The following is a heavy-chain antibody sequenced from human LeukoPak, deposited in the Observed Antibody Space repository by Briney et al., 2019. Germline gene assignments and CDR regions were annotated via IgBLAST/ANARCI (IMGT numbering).Heavy chain of an antibody. CDR1: GFTFSSYL. CDR2: IKQDRSEK. J-gene: IGHJ4*02. CDR3: ARSIAGTTRVFDY. D-gene: IGHD1-26*01. Sequence: GGSLRLSCAASGFTFSSYLMSWVRQAPGKGLEWVANIKQDRSEKYYVDSVKGRFSISRDNAKNSLYLQMNSLRAEDTAVYYCARSIAGTTRVFDYWGQGTLVTVSS. V-gene: IGHV3-7*03.